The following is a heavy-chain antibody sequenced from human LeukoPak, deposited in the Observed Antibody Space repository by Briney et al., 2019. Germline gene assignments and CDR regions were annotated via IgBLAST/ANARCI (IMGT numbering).Heavy chain of an antibody. Sequence: SGKVSCKASGGTFSSYAISWVRQTPGQGLEWMGGIIPIFGTANYAQKFQGRATITADESTSTAYMELSSLRSEDTAVYYCASTTAAGPRLEYYYYMDVWGKGTTVTVSS. V-gene: IGHV1-69*01. J-gene: IGHJ6*03. CDR3: ASTTAAGPRLEYYYYMDV. D-gene: IGHD6-13*01. CDR1: GGTFSSYA. CDR2: IIPIFGTA.